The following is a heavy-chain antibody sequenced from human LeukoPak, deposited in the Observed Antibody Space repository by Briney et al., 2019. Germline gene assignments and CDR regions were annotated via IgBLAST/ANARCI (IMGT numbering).Heavy chain of an antibody. J-gene: IGHJ4*02. V-gene: IGHV4-39*01. CDR2: ISYSGST. D-gene: IGHD3-16*01. CDR3: ARGVAGGGYYFDY. CDR1: GGSFSSGSYY. Sequence: PSETMSLTCTVSGGSFSSGSYYWGWIRQPPGKGLEWIGSISYSGSTYYNPSLKSRVTLSVDTSKNQFSLMLSSVTAADTAVYYCARGVAGGGYYFDYWGQGTLVTVSS.